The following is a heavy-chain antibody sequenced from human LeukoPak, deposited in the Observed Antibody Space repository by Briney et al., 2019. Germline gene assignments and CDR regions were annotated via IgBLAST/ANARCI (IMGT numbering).Heavy chain of an antibody. CDR1: GFTFSTYG. J-gene: IGHJ4*02. V-gene: IGHV3-66*01. CDR3: ASTLDY. CDR2: IYSGGST. Sequence: GGSLRLSCAASGFTFSTYGLHWVRQAPGKGLEWVSVIYSGGSTYYADSVKGRFTISRDNSKNTLYLQMNSLRAEDTAVYYCASTLDYWGQGTLVTVSS.